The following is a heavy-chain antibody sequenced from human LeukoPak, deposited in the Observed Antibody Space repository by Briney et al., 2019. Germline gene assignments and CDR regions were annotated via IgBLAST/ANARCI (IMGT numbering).Heavy chain of an antibody. CDR1: GFTFSGYS. CDR2: ISSSSSYI. J-gene: IGHJ4*02. Sequence: RGSLRLSCAASGFTFSGYSMNWVRQAPGEGLEWVSSISSSSSYIYYAQSVKGRVTISRDNAKSTLYLQMNSLRAEDTAVYYSASYPGYCTNGVCYTRVFFDYWGQGTLVTVSS. V-gene: IGHV3-21*01. D-gene: IGHD2-8*01. CDR3: ASYPGYCTNGVCYTRVFFDY.